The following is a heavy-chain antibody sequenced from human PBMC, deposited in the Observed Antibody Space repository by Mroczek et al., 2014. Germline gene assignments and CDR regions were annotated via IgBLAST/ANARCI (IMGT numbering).Heavy chain of an antibody. CDR1: GYTFTSYD. CDR2: MNPNSGNT. CDR3: ASGTSGSYSVVYYYYGMDV. J-gene: IGHJ6*02. V-gene: IGHV1-8*01. Sequence: VQLVESGAEVKKPGASVKVSCKASGYTFTSYDINWVRQATGQGLEWMGWMNPNSGNTGYAQKFQGRVTMTRNTSISTAYMELSSLRSEDTAVYYCASGTSGSYSVVYYYYGMDVWGQGTTVTVSS. D-gene: IGHD1-26*01.